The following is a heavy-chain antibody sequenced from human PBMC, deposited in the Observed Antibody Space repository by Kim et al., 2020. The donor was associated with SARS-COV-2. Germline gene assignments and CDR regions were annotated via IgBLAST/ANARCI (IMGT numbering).Heavy chain of an antibody. CDR3: ARDIIGSWYYYGSGSYYNLDY. Sequence: FTISRDNAKNSLYLQMNSLRAEDTAVYYCARDIIGSWYYYGSGSYYNLDYWGQGTLVTVSS. D-gene: IGHD3-10*01. V-gene: IGHV3-11*06. J-gene: IGHJ4*02.